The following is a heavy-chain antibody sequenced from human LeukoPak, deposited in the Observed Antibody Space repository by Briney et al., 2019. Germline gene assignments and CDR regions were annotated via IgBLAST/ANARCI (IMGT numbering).Heavy chain of an antibody. D-gene: IGHD3-22*01. Sequence: SVKVSCKASGGTFSSYAISWVRQAPGQGLEWMGGIIPIFGTANYAQKFQGRVTITADESTSTAHMELSSLRSEDTAVYYCPRDPDHYYDSSGYYLGAFDIWGQGTMVTVSS. V-gene: IGHV1-69*13. CDR3: PRDPDHYYDSSGYYLGAFDI. CDR1: GGTFSSYA. CDR2: IIPIFGTA. J-gene: IGHJ3*02.